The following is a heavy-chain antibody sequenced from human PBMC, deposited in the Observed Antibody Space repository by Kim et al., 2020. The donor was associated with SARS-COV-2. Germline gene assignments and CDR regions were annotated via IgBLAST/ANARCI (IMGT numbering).Heavy chain of an antibody. V-gene: IGHV3-48*03. CDR2: I. J-gene: IGHJ4*02. CDR3: ARGPNYSPFDY. Sequence: IYDADSVRGRFTIPRDNDKNSLYLQMNSLRAEDTAVYYCARGPNYSPFDYWGQGTLVTVSS. D-gene: IGHD4-4*01.